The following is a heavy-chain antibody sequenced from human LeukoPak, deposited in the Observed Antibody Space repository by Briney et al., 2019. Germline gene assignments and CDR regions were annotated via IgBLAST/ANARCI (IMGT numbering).Heavy chain of an antibody. Sequence: GGSLRLSCAASGFTFSSYSMNWVRQAPGKGLEWVSYISSSSSYIYYADSVKGRFTISRDNSKNTLYLQMNSLRNEDTAVYFCAKDLSGGYHSYYFDFWGQGTPVTVSS. D-gene: IGHD5-18*01. V-gene: IGHV3-21*01. CDR3: AKDLSGGYHSYYFDF. J-gene: IGHJ4*02. CDR2: ISSSSSYI. CDR1: GFTFSSYS.